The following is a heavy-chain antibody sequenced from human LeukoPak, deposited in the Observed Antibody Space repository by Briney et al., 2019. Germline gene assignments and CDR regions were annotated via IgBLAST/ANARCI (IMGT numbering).Heavy chain of an antibody. V-gene: IGHV3-30*02. Sequence: GGSLRLSCAASGFTFSSYGMHWVRQAPGKGLEWVAFIRYDGSNKYYADSVKGRFTISRDNSKNTLYLQMNSLRAEDTAVYYCAKGAVVVPAAIHYPIAAQSFDYWGQGTLVTVSS. CDR3: AKGAVVVPAAIHYPIAAQSFDY. J-gene: IGHJ4*02. CDR2: IRYDGSNK. CDR1: GFTFSSYG. D-gene: IGHD2-2*01.